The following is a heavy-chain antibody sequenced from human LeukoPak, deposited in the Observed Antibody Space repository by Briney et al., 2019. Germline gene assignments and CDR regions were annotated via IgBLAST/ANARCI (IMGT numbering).Heavy chain of an antibody. CDR2: ISGSGGST. V-gene: IGHV3-23*01. D-gene: IGHD3-22*01. CDR1: GFTFSSYA. CDR3: AKESQPYYYDSSGYYFHAFDI. J-gene: IGHJ3*02. Sequence: GGSLRLSCAASGFTFSSYAMSWVRQAPGKGLEWVSAISGSGGSTYYADSVKGRFTISRDNSKNTLYLQMNSLRAEDTAVYYCAKESQPYYYDSSGYYFHAFDIWGQGTMVTVSS.